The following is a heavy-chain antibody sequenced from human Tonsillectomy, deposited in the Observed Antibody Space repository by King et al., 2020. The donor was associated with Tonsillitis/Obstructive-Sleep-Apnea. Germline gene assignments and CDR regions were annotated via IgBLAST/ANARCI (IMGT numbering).Heavy chain of an antibody. CDR1: GFTFSSYS. V-gene: IGHV3-21*01. Sequence: VQLVESGGGLVKPGGSLRLSCAASGFTFSSYSMNWVRQAPGKGLEWVSSISSSSSYIYYAGSVKGRFTSSRDNAKNSLYLQMNSLRAEDTAVYYCARGGGGTTSGAFDIWGQGTMVTVSS. CDR2: ISSSSSYI. J-gene: IGHJ3*02. CDR3: ARGGGGTTSGAFDI. D-gene: IGHD1-7*01.